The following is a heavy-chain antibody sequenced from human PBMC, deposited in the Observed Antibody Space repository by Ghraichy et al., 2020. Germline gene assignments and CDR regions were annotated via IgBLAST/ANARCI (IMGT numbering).Heavy chain of an antibody. CDR3: AKDYEELNYYDSSGSDY. Sequence: GRRWVRGARGKGLEWVAFIRYAGSNKYYADSVKGRFTISRDNSKNTLYLQMNSLRAEDTAVYYCAKDYEELNYYDSSGSDYWGQGTLVTVSS. CDR2: IRYAGSNK. D-gene: IGHD3-22*01. CDR1: G. V-gene: IGHV3-30*02. J-gene: IGHJ4*02.